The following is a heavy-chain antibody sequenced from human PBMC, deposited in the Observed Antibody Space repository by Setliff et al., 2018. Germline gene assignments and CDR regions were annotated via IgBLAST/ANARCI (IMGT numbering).Heavy chain of an antibody. Sequence: KTSETLSLTCAVYGGSFSGYYWNWIRQHPEKGLEWLGYIFHSGSTHYNSSLKSRITISIDTSKNHFSLELNSVTAADSAVYYCARVADGSGSFYLGFDYWGQGILVTVSS. D-gene: IGHD3-10*01. J-gene: IGHJ4*02. V-gene: IGHV4-34*09. CDR2: IFHSGST. CDR1: GGSFSGYY. CDR3: ARVADGSGSFYLGFDY.